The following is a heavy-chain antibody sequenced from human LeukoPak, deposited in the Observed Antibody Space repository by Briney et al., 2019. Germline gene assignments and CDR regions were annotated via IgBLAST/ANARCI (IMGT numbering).Heavy chain of an antibody. Sequence: GGSLRLSCAASGFTVSSKYMNWVRQAPGKGLEWVSVIFSTDSTYYADSVKGRFTISRDNAKNKLFLQMNSLRAEDTATYYCATWDLAVPGVAGDDAFDIWGQGTMVAVSS. CDR2: IFSTDST. D-gene: IGHD6-19*01. CDR3: ATWDLAVPGVAGDDAFDI. CDR1: GFTVSSKY. J-gene: IGHJ3*02. V-gene: IGHV3-53*01.